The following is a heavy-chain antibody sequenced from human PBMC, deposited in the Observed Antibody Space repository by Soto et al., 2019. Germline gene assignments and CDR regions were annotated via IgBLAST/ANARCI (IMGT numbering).Heavy chain of an antibody. CDR3: VKDGVLLWFGELPITGAFDI. D-gene: IGHD3-10*01. Sequence: GGSLRLSCSASGFTFSSYAMHWVRQAPGKGLEYVSAISSNGGSTYYADSVKGRFTISRDNSKNTLYLQMSSLRAEDAAVYYCVKDGVLLWFGELPITGAFDIWGQGTIVTVSS. CDR1: GFTFSSYA. J-gene: IGHJ3*02. V-gene: IGHV3-64D*06. CDR2: ISSNGGST.